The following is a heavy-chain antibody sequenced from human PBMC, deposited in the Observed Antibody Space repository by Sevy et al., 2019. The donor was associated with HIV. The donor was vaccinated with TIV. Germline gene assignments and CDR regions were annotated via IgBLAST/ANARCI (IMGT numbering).Heavy chain of an antibody. V-gene: IGHV3-30*02. Sequence: GGSLRLSCAASGFIISDYGMHWVRQAPGKGLEWVAFVRYDGSEKHYADSVKGRFIIVRDNSKNTIYLQMYSLRPEDTARYYCAKDWGVVDTPRSFDIWGQGPMVTVSS. CDR2: VRYDGSEK. CDR3: AKDWGVVDTPRSFDI. D-gene: IGHD2-15*01. CDR1: GFIISDYG. J-gene: IGHJ3*02.